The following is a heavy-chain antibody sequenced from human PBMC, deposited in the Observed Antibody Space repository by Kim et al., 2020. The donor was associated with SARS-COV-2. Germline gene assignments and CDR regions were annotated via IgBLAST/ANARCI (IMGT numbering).Heavy chain of an antibody. D-gene: IGHD3-22*01. CDR1: SDSISSYY. CDR3: ARPRGYYDWYFDL. CDR2: VYDSGSTKTT. Sequence: SETLSLTCTVSSDSISSYYWSWIRQPPGKGLEWIGYVYDSGSTKTTNYNPSLRSRLIISVDTSKNQFSLKLMSVTAADTAVYYCARPRGYYDWYFDLWGHGSLVTVSS. J-gene: IGHJ2*01. V-gene: IGHV4-59*08.